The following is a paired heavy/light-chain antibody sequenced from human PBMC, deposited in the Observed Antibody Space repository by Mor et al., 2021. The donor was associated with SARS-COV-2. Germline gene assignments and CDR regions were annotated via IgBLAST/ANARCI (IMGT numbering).Light chain of an antibody. CDR2: WAS. CDR1: QSILHSSNNKNY. CDR3: QEYYSTPPYT. V-gene: IGKV4-1*01. Sequence: DIVMTQSPDSLAVSLGERATINCKSSQSILHSSNNKNYLAWYQQKAGQPPKLLIYWASTREPGVPDRFSGSGSGTDFTLTISSLQAEDVAVYYCQEYYSTPPYTFGQGTKLEIK. J-gene: IGKJ2*01.
Heavy chain of an antibody. CDR3: ARQKYSSDWAGPGGDAFDI. CDR2: IYPADSDT. V-gene: IGHV5-51*03. D-gene: IGHD6-19*01. Sequence: EVQLVQSGVEVKKPGESLKISCKGSGYIFTSYWIGWVRQMPGKGLEWMGIIYPADSDTRYSPSFQGQVTISADKSISTAYLQWSSLKASDTAMYYCARQKYSSDWAGPGGDAFDIWGQGTMVTVSS. J-gene: IGHJ3*02. CDR1: GYIFTSYW.